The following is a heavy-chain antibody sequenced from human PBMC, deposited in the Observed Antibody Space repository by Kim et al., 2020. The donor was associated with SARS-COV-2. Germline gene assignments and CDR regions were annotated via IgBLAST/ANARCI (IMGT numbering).Heavy chain of an antibody. D-gene: IGHD1-1*01. J-gene: IGHJ4*02. CDR3: ARERNDGVDY. Sequence: TTDNNPSVRRRVNISVSASKNHFSLELSSVTAADTAVYYCARERNDGVDYWGQGTLVTVSS. V-gene: IGHV4-61*03. CDR2: TT.